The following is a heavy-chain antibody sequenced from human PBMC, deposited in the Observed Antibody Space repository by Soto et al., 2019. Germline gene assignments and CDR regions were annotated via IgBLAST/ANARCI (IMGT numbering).Heavy chain of an antibody. CDR3: VYYCAKPNYGCDDYVQYGQDV. D-gene: IGHD4-17*01. CDR2: INPKSGAT. J-gene: IGHJ6*02. Sequence: GASVKVSCKASGYRFTGYGLHWVRHAPVQGLQWMGWINPKSGATDYAQKFQGRVTMTREMSTNTAYLELSGLRSDGTADDTAVYYCAKPNYGCDDYVQYGQDVWGQGTTVTVSS. V-gene: IGHV1-2*02. CDR1: GYRFTGYG.